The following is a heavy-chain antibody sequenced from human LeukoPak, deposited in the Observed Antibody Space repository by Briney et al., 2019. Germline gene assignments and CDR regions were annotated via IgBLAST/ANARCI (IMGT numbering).Heavy chain of an antibody. D-gene: IGHD5-12*01. CDR3: ARELTSTVSGYAYFDY. CDR2: IYYSGHT. Sequence: PSETLSLTCTVSGGSISTYYWTWIRQPPGKGLEWIGHIYYSGHTNYSPYLKSRVTISVDTSKNQFSLKLSSVTAADTAVYYCARELTSTVSGYAYFDYWGQGTLVTVSS. J-gene: IGHJ4*02. CDR1: GGSISTYY. V-gene: IGHV4-59*01.